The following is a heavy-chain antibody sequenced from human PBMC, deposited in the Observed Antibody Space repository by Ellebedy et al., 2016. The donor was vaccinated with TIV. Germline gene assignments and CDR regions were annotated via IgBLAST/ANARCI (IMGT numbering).Heavy chain of an antibody. D-gene: IGHD4-17*01. J-gene: IGHJ3*01. CDR1: GFSFRSYW. V-gene: IGHV3-7*01. CDR3: ATDGSYGDYLFPQHAFVF. CDR2: INQDGSDK. Sequence: GGSPRLSCGASGFSFRSYWMTWVRQAPGKGLEWVANINQDGSDKYYVDSVKGRFTIARDNAKISLYLQMSSLRVEDTAVYYCATDGSYGDYLFPQHAFVFWGQGTLVTVSS.